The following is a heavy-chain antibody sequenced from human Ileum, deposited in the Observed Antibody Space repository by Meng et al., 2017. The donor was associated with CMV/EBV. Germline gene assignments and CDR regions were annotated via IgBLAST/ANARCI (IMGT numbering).Heavy chain of an antibody. Sequence: NYAMHWVRQAPGKGLEWMAVIWYDGSNKYYADSVQGRFTISRDNSKNTLYLQMNSLEAEDTAVYYCAKDGLYHDFWGDYGDLDYFDYLGQGTLVTVSS. V-gene: IGHV3-33*06. J-gene: IGHJ4*02. CDR1: NYA. D-gene: IGHD3-3*01. CDR2: IWYDGSNK. CDR3: AKDGLYHDFWGDYGDLDYFDY.